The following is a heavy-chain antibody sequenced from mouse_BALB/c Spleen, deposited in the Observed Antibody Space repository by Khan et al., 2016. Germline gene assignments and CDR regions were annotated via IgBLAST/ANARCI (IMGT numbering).Heavy chain of an antibody. CDR1: GYAFTNYG. V-gene: IGHV9-1*02. Sequence: QIQLVQSGPELKKPGETVKISCRASGYAFTNYGIHWVRQAPGKGLKWMGWIATYTGEPTYADDFKGRFAFSLETSASTAYLQINNLKNEDMATYFCARRRLRDLYYAMDYWGQGTSVTVSS. CDR3: ARRRLRDLYYAMDY. D-gene: IGHD3-2*02. J-gene: IGHJ4*01. CDR2: IATYTGEP.